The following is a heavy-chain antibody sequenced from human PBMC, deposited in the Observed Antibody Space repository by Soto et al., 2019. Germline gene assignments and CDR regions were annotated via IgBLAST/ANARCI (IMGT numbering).Heavy chain of an antibody. V-gene: IGHV3-23*01. CDR2: ISGSGGST. CDR3: AKQDIVVVPAPCYFHY. Sequence: GSLRLSCAASVSTFSSYAMSWVRQAPGKGLEWVAAISGSGGSTYYADSVKGRFTISRDNSQNTLYLQMNSLRAEDTAVYYCAKQDIVVVPAPCYFHYCGQGT. CDR1: VSTFSSYA. J-gene: IGHJ4*02. D-gene: IGHD2-2*01.